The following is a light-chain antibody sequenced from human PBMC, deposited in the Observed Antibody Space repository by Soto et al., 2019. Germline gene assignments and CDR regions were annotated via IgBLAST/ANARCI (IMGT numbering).Light chain of an antibody. CDR3: QQVDSYPIT. Sequence: IQLTQSPSSLSASVGDRVTITCRASQSISNSLAWYQQKPGKGPKLLIYLASTLQSGVPSRFSGSGSGTDFTLTISSLQPEDFATYYCQQVDSYPITFGQGTRLEIK. J-gene: IGKJ5*01. CDR2: LAS. CDR1: QSISNS. V-gene: IGKV1-9*01.